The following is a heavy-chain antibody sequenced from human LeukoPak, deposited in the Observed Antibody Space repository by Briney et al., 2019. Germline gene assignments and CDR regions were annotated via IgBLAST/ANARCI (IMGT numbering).Heavy chain of an antibody. CDR3: AKDPEF. D-gene: IGHD3-10*01. V-gene: IGHV3-23*01. J-gene: IGHJ4*02. CDR1: GFTVSTNY. Sequence: GSLRLSCAASGFTVSTNYMSWVRPAPGKGLEWVSTIGAYAARTYYADSVKGRFTIFRDNSKNTLYLQMDSLRAEDTAVYYCAKDPEFWGQGTLVTVSS. CDR2: IGAYAART.